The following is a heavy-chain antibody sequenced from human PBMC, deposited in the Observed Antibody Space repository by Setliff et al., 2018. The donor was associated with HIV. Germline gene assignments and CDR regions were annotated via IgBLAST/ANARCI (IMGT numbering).Heavy chain of an antibody. CDR3: ARDTDYDSSGYYYNYMDV. Sequence: PSETLSLTCTVSGGSISSYYWSWIRQPPGKGLEWIGYIYYSGSTNYNPSLKSRVTISVDTSKNQLSLKLSSVTAADTAVYYCARDTDYDSSGYYYNYMDVWGKGTTVTVSS. CDR2: IYYSGST. CDR1: GGSISSYY. J-gene: IGHJ6*03. V-gene: IGHV4-59*01. D-gene: IGHD3-22*01.